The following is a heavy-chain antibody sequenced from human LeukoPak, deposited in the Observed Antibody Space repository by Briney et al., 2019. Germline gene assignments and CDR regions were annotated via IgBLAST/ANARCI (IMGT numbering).Heavy chain of an antibody. Sequence: GGSLRLSCAASGFTVSSNYMSWVRQAPGKGLEWVSVIYSGGSTYYADSVKGRFTISRDNSKNTLFLQMDSLRAEDTAVYYCARLGPYSFGYWGQGTLVTVSS. J-gene: IGHJ4*02. D-gene: IGHD3-16*01. V-gene: IGHV3-53*01. CDR1: GFTVSSNY. CDR2: IYSGGST. CDR3: ARLGPYSFGY.